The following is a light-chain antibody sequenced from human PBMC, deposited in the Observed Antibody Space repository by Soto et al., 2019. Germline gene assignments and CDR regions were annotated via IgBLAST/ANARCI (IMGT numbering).Light chain of an antibody. CDR3: QSYDSSLSGYV. Sequence: QPVLTQPPSVSGAPGQRVTISCTGGSSNNGAGYDVHWYQQLPGTAPKLLIYGNSNRPSGVPDRFSGSKSGTSASLAITGLQAEDEADYYCQSYDSSLSGYVFGTGTKLTVL. CDR1: SSNNGAGYD. V-gene: IGLV1-40*01. CDR2: GNS. J-gene: IGLJ1*01.